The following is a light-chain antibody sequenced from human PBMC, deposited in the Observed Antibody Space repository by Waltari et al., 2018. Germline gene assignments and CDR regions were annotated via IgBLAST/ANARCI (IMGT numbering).Light chain of an antibody. V-gene: IGLV4-69*01. CDR3: QTWGTGIQV. J-gene: IGLJ3*02. Sequence: QLVLTQSPSASASLGASVQLTCTLSSGHSSYAIAWPPQQPEKGPRYLMKLNSDGSHSKGDGIPDRFSGSSSGAERYLTISSLQSEDEADYYCQTWGTGIQVFGGGTKLTVL. CDR1: SGHSSYA. CDR2: LNSDGSH.